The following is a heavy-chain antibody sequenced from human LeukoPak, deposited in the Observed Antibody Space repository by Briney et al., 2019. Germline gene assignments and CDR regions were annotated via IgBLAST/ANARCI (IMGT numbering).Heavy chain of an antibody. V-gene: IGHV3-23*01. D-gene: IGHD4-17*01. CDR3: AKGEMTTMTASDC. J-gene: IGHJ4*02. CDR2: ISGSGLST. CDR1: GFTFSSYA. Sequence: TGGSLRLSCAASGFTFSSYAMSWVRQAPGKGLEWVSAISGSGLSTYYADSVKGRFTISRDNSKNTLHLQMNSLRAEDTAVYYCAKGEMTTMTASDCWGQGTLVTVSS.